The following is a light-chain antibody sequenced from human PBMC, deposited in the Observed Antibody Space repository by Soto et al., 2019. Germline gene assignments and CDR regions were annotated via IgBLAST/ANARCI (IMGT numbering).Light chain of an antibody. CDR2: KAS. J-gene: IGKJ1*01. CDR3: QQYNSYTWT. V-gene: IGKV1-5*03. CDR1: QSMSSW. Sequence: DNQMTQSPSSLSASVGDSVTITCRASQSMSSWLAWYQQKPGKAPELLIYKASNLQTGVPSRFSGSGSGTEFTLTINSMQPDDFATYYCQQYNSYTWTFGQGNKVEIK.